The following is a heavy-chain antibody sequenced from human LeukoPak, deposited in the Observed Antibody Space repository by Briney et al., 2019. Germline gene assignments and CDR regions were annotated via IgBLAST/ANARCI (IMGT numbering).Heavy chain of an antibody. V-gene: IGHV4-39*01. D-gene: IGHD3-3*01. CDR2: IYSSGDT. J-gene: IGHJ5*02. Sequence: PSETLSLTCTVSGGSISSSYYYWGWIRQPPGRDLEWIGSIYSSGDTYYNPSLESRVTISVDTSKNQLSLKLTSATAADTSVYYCARHSGLRSPFDPWGQGTLVTVSS. CDR3: ARHSGLRSPFDP. CDR1: GGSISSSYYY.